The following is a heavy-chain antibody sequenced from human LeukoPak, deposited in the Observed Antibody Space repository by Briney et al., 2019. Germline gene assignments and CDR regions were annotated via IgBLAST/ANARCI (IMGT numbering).Heavy chain of an antibody. J-gene: IGHJ4*02. Sequence: GGSLRLSCAASGFTFSDYYMSWIRQAPGKGLEWVSYISSSSSYTNYADSVKGRFTISRDNAKNSLNLQMNSLRAEGTAVYYRARGAEVDFDYWGQGTLVTVSS. CDR2: ISSSSSYT. CDR1: GFTFSDYY. CDR3: ARGAEVDFDY. V-gene: IGHV3-11*05.